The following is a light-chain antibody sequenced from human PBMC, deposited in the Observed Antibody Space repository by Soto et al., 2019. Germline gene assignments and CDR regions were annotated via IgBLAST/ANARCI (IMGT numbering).Light chain of an antibody. CDR3: SSYTTSNTYV. Sequence: QSVRTQPASVSGSPGQSITFSCTGTSSDIGVYNYVSWYQQHPGKAPKLMIYEVNNRPSGVSNRFSGSKSGNTASLTISGLQAEDEADYYCSSYTTSNTYVLGTGTKVTVL. CDR2: EVN. CDR1: SSDIGVYNY. V-gene: IGLV2-14*01. J-gene: IGLJ1*01.